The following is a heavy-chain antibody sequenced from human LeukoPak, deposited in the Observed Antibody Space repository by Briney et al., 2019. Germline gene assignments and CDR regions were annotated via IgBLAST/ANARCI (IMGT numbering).Heavy chain of an antibody. CDR3: ARGDYYDSSGYYPDY. D-gene: IGHD3-22*01. CDR2: INPNSGGT. Sequence: ASVKVSCKASGYTFTGYYMHWVRQAPGQGLEWMGRINPNSGGTNYAQKLQGRVTMTTDTSTSTAYMELRSLRSEDTAVYYCARGDYYDSSGYYPDYWGQGTLVTVSS. CDR1: GYTFTGYY. J-gene: IGHJ4*02. V-gene: IGHV1-2*06.